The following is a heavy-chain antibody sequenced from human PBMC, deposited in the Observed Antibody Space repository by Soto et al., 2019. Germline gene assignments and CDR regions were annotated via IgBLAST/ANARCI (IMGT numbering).Heavy chain of an antibody. CDR1: GFTFSNYG. D-gene: IGHD2-21*01. J-gene: IGHJ4*02. CDR3: AGGGGDRGAY. V-gene: IGHV3-48*02. CDR2: ISSSSSTV. Sequence: EVQLVESGGGLVQPGGSLRLSCAASGFTFSNYGMNWVRQAPGKGLEWVSYISSSSSTVNYADSVKGRYTISRDNAKNSLYRQMNSLRDEDTAVYYCAGGGGDRGAYWGQGTLVTVSS.